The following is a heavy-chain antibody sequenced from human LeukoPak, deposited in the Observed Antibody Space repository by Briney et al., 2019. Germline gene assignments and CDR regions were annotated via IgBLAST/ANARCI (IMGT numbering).Heavy chain of an antibody. CDR3: GREEYSSGALDY. J-gene: IGHJ4*02. V-gene: IGHV3-66*02. CDR2: IYSGGST. CDR1: GFTVSSNY. Sequence: GGSLRLSCAASGFTVSSNYMSWVRQAPGKGLEWVSVIYSGGSTYYADSVKGRFTISRDNSKNTLYLQMNSRRAEDTAVYYCGREEYSSGALDYWGQGTLVTVSS. D-gene: IGHD6-19*01.